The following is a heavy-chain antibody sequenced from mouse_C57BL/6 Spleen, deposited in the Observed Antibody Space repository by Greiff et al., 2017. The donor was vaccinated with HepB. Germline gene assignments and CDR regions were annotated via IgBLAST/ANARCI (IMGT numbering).Heavy chain of an antibody. CDR1: GYSITSGYY. J-gene: IGHJ2*01. V-gene: IGHV3-6*01. CDR2: ISYDGSN. D-gene: IGHD1-1*01. Sequence: EVQLQQSGPGLVKPSQSLSLTCSVTGYSITSGYYWNWIRQFPGNKLEWMGYISYDGSNNYNPSLKNRISITRDTSKNQFFLKLNSVTTEDTATYYCARERGVGANRDYFDYWGQGTTLTVSS. CDR3: ARERGVGANRDYFDY.